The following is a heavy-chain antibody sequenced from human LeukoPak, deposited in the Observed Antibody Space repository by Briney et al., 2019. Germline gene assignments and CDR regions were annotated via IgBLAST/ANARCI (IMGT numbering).Heavy chain of an antibody. CDR3: AANSADYNTLGSSYKV. V-gene: IGHV4-59*10. CDR1: GGSFSGYY. Sequence: SETLSLTCAVYGGSFSGYYWSWIRQPAGKGLEWIGRIYTSGSTNYNPSLKSRVTISLETSKNQFSLKLGSVTAADTAVFYCAANSADYNTLGSSYKVWGQGTLVTVSS. CDR2: IYTSGST. D-gene: IGHD3-10*01. J-gene: IGHJ4*02.